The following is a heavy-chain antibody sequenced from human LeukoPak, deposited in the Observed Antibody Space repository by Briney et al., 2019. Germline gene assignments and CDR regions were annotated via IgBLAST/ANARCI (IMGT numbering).Heavy chain of an antibody. CDR3: AKDFSQEGSHSVDY. D-gene: IGHD1-26*01. Sequence: PGGSLRLSCAASGFTFSSYAMSWVRQAPGKGLEWVSAISGSGGSTYYADSVRGRFIISRDNSKDTLYLQMNSLRAEDTAVYYCAKDFSQEGSHSVDYWGQGTLVTVSS. CDR2: ISGSGGST. CDR1: GFTFSSYA. J-gene: IGHJ4*02. V-gene: IGHV3-23*01.